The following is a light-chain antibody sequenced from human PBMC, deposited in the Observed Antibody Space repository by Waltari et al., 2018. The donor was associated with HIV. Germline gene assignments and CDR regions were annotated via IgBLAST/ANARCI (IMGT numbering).Light chain of an antibody. Sequence: DIQMTQSPPTLSASVRDRVPITCRASQSVSISLAWYQQKPGKAPKLLIFKASSLQHGVPQRFSGSGSGTDVTLTISGLHPDDFATYYCQQYLTFSRTFGQGTQV. J-gene: IGKJ1*01. CDR3: QQYLTFSRT. CDR1: QSVSIS. V-gene: IGKV1-5*03. CDR2: KAS.